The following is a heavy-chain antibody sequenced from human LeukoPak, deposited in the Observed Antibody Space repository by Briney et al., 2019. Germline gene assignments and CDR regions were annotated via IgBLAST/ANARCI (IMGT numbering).Heavy chain of an antibody. CDR3: ARQPLAATCTGWFDP. Sequence: PSETLSLTCTVSGGSISRDYWSWIRQPPGKGLEWIGYIYYSGSTKYNPSLKSRLTISVDTSKSQFSLKLSSVTAADTAVYYCARQPLAATCTGWFDPWGQGTLVTVSS. CDR1: GGSISRDY. J-gene: IGHJ5*02. CDR2: IYYSGST. D-gene: IGHD6-13*01. V-gene: IGHV4-59*08.